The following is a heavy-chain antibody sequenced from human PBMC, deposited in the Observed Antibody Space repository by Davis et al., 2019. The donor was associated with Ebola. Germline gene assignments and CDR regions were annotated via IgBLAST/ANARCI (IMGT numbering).Heavy chain of an antibody. CDR1: GFTFSPYW. D-gene: IGHD3-16*01. CDR2: INQDGSEK. V-gene: IGHV3-7*01. CDR3: ARAEGNLSGRVGGW. J-gene: IGHJ4*02. Sequence: PGGSLRLSCAASGFTFSPYWMSWVRQAPGKGLEWVANINQDGSEKYYVDSVRGRFTISRDNAKNSLFLQMSSLRADDTAVYYCARAEGNLSGRVGGWWGQGTLVTVSS.